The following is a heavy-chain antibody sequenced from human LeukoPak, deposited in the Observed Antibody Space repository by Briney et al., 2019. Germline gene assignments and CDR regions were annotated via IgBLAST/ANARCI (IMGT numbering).Heavy chain of an antibody. Sequence: GASVKVSCKASGYTFSGYGITWVRQAPGQGLEWMAWTSGTGYTADYTQRFQGRVRVTADTSTSTAYLEVRGLRSEDTAMYYCARPQCPDSTSCYYFFFCDFWGQGNPLTVSS. CDR2: TSGTGYTA. V-gene: IGHV1-18*01. D-gene: IGHD2-2*01. CDR1: GYTFSGYG. CDR3: ARPQCPDSTSCYYFFFCDF. J-gene: IGHJ4*02.